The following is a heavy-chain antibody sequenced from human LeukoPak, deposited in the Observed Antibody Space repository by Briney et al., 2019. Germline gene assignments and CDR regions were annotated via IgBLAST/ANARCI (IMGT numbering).Heavy chain of an antibody. CDR3: ARGHLWFGELWPSDY. D-gene: IGHD3-10*01. CDR2: INAGNGNT. J-gene: IGHJ4*02. V-gene: IGHV1-3*01. CDR1: GYTFTSYA. Sequence: ASVKVSCKASGYTFTSYAMHWVRQAPGQRLEWMGWINAGNGNTKYSQKFQGRVTITRDTSASTAYMELSSLRSEDTAVYYCARGHLWFGELWPSDYWGQGTWSPSPQ.